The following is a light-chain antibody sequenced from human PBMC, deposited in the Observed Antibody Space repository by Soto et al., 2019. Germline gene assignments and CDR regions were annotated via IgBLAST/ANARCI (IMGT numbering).Light chain of an antibody. V-gene: IGKV1-5*01. CDR3: QQYNFYTT. CDR2: DAS. CDR1: QSITTW. J-gene: IGKJ1*01. Sequence: DIQITQSPSILSASVGDRVTITCRASQSITTWLAWYQQTPGKAPKLLIFDASSLESGVPSRFAGSGSGTEFTLTISSLQPDDSATYYCQQYNFYTTFGQGTKVDIK.